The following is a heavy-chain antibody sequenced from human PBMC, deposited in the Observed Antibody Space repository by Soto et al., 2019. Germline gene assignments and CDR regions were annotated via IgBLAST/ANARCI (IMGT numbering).Heavy chain of an antibody. CDR3: ARGVGRSRWTSFDS. V-gene: IGHV4-4*07. CDR2: IYISENT. D-gene: IGHD6-13*01. CDR1: GGSISSDY. J-gene: IGHJ4*02. Sequence: QVQLQESGPGLVKPSETLSLTCTVSGGSISSDYWSWIRQPAGKGLEWIGRIYISENTHYNPSLRSRVSMSLDTSKNQLSLNLSSVTAADKAVDYWARGVGRSRWTSFDSWGQGTLVTVSA.